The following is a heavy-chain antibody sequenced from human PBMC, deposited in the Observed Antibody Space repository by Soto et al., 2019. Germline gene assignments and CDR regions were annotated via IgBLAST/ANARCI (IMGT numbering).Heavy chain of an antibody. V-gene: IGHV4-34*01. J-gene: IGHJ5*01. CDR2: INHSGST. Sequence: SETLSLTCAVYGGSVSGYYWSWIRQPPGKGLEWIVEINHSGSTNYNPSLKSLVTISVDTSNNQFSLKLSSVTAADTAVYYCARGTYDYVWGSYSYRGVNWLDSWGQGTLVTVSS. CDR3: ARGTYDYVWGSYSYRGVNWLDS. CDR1: GGSVSGYY. D-gene: IGHD3-16*02.